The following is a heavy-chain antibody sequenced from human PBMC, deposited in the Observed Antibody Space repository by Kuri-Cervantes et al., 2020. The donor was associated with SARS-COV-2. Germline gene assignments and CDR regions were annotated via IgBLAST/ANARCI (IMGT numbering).Heavy chain of an antibody. CDR1: GFTFSCYA. J-gene: IGHJ4*02. D-gene: IGHD3-22*01. V-gene: IGHV3-23*01. CDR2: ISGSGGST. CDR3: ARGITMIVVVTPFDY. Sequence: GGFLRLSCAASGFTFSCYAMSWVRQAPGKGLEWVSAISGSGGSTYYADSVKGRFTISRDNAKNSLYLQMNSLRAEDTAVYYCARGITMIVVVTPFDYWGQGTLVTVSS.